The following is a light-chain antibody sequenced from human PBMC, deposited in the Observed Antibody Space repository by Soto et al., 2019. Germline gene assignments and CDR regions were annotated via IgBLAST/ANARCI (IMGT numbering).Light chain of an antibody. CDR1: QSVSSY. Sequence: EIVLTQSPGTLSLSPGERATLSCRASQSVSSYLAWYQQKPGQAPRVLIYGASGRATGIPDRFSGSGSGTDFPLTISRLEPEDFAVYYCQQYGSSPYTFGQGTKLEIK. CDR2: GAS. J-gene: IGKJ2*01. V-gene: IGKV3-20*01. CDR3: QQYGSSPYT.